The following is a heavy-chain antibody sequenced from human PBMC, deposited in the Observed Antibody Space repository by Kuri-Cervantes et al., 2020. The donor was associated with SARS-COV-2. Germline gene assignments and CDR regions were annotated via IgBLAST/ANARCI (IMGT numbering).Heavy chain of an antibody. Sequence: ASVKGSCKASGYTFTSYDINWVRQATGQGLEWMGWMNPNSGNTGYAQKFQGRVTMTRNTSISTAYMELSSLRSEDTAVYYCARDLPPCGAGSGWGALGDYWGQGTLVTVSS. CDR2: MNPNSGNT. J-gene: IGHJ4*02. CDR3: ARDLPPCGAGSGWGALGDY. D-gene: IGHD3-10*01. CDR1: GYTFTSYD. V-gene: IGHV1-8*01.